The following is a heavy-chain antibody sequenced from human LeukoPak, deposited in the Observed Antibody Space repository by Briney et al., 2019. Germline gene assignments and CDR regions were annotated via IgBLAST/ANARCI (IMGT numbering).Heavy chain of an antibody. D-gene: IGHD4-23*01. Sequence: PGGSLRLSCTASGFTFGDYAMSWFRQAPGKGLEWVGFIRSKAYGGTTEYAASVKGRFTISRDDSKSIAYLQMNSLKTEGTAVYYCTRDLWGGGNYNTYYMDVWGKGTTVTVSS. CDR1: GFTFGDYA. CDR3: TRDLWGGGNYNTYYMDV. CDR2: IRSKAYGGTT. V-gene: IGHV3-49*03. J-gene: IGHJ6*03.